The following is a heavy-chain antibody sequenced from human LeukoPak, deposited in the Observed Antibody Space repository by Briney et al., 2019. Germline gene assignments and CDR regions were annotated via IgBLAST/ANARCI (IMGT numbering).Heavy chain of an antibody. D-gene: IGHD4/OR15-4a*01. CDR3: AKDRPGFYGDFDY. J-gene: IGHJ4*02. Sequence: GGSLRLSCTASGFTFGDYAMSWVRQAPGKGLEWVSAINGRGGSAYYADSVKGRFTISRDNSKYTLYLQMSSLRVEDTAVYYCAKDRPGFYGDFDYWGQGTLVTVSS. CDR1: GFTFGDYA. V-gene: IGHV3-23*01. CDR2: INGRGGSA.